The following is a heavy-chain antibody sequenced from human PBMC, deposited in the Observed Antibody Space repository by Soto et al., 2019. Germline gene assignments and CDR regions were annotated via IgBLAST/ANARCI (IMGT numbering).Heavy chain of an antibody. J-gene: IGHJ4*02. CDR3: ARGGFRQWLLDY. CDR1: GFTFNSYW. V-gene: IGHV3-74*01. CDR2: INFDGTTT. D-gene: IGHD5-12*01. Sequence: EVQLVESGGGLVQPGGSLRLSCAASGFTFNSYWIHWVRQAPGKGLVWVSRINFDGTTTNYADSVKGRFTISRDNAKNTLCLQMNSLRDEDTAVYYCARGGFRQWLLDYWGQGSLVTVSS.